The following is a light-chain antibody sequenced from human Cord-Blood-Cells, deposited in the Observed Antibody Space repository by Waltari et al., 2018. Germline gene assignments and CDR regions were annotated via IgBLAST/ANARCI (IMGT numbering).Light chain of an antibody. CDR3: QSYDSSNYV. CDR1: SGSIASNY. Sequence: NFMLTQPHSVSESPGKTVTISCTGSSGSIASNYVQWYQQRPGSAPTTVIYEDNQRPSGFPDRFSGSIDSSSNSASLTISGLKTEDEADYYCQSYDSSNYVFGTGTKVTVL. J-gene: IGLJ1*01. V-gene: IGLV6-57*02. CDR2: EDN.